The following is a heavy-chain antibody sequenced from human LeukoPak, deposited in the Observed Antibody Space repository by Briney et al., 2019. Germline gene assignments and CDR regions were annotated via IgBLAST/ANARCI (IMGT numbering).Heavy chain of an antibody. CDR3: ARGRYYGSGSYYKRNLDY. Sequence: SETLSLTCAVYGGSFSGYYWSWIRQPPGKWLEWIGEINHSGSTNYNPSLKSRVTISVDTSKNQFSLKLSSVTAADTAVYYCARGRYYGSGSYYKRNLDYWGQGTLVTVSS. J-gene: IGHJ4*02. V-gene: IGHV4-34*01. D-gene: IGHD3-10*01. CDR1: GGSFSGYY. CDR2: INHSGST.